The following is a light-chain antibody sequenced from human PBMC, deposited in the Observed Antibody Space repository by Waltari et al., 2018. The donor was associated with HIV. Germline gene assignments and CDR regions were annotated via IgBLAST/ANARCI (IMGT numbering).Light chain of an antibody. V-gene: IGKV3-15*01. CDR1: QSVRTS. CDR3: EQYDDWPPFT. Sequence: DIVMTQSQAILSVSPGDSVTLSCRASQSVRTSLAWDQQKPGQPPRLLIYGASTRATGIPARFSCSESGTEFTLTISSLQSEDSAVYHCEQYDDWPPFTFGQGNKLEIK. J-gene: IGKJ2*01. CDR2: GAS.